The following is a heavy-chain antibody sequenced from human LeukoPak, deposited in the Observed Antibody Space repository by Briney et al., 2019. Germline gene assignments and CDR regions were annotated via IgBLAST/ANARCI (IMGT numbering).Heavy chain of an antibody. CDR3: ARSREGDYGVPLDY. CDR2: IYYSGST. Sequence: PSQTLSLTCTVSGGSISSGDYYWSWIRQPPGKGLEWIGYIYYSGSTYYNPSLKSRVTISVDTSKNQFSLKLSPVTAADTAVYYCARSREGDYGVPLDYWGQGTLVTVSS. J-gene: IGHJ4*02. CDR1: GGSISSGDYY. V-gene: IGHV4-30-4*01. D-gene: IGHD4-17*01.